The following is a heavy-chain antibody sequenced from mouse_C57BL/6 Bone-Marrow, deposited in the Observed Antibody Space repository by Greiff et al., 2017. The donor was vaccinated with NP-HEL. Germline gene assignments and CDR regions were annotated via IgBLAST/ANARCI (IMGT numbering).Heavy chain of an antibody. J-gene: IGHJ1*03. D-gene: IGHD1-1*01. CDR3: ARGAIYYYGSSSGWYFGV. CDR1: GYTFTSYW. CDR2: IYPGSGST. Sequence: VQLQQPGAELVKPGASVKMSCKASGYTFTSYWITWVKQRPGQGLEWIGDIYPGSGSTNYNEKFKNKATLTVDPSSSTAYMQLSSLTSEDSAVYYCARGAIYYYGSSSGWYFGVWGTGTTVTVSS. V-gene: IGHV1-55*01.